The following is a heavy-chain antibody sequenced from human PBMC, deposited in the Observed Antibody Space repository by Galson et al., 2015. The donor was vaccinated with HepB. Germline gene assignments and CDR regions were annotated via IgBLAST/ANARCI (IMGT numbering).Heavy chain of an antibody. Sequence: SLRLSCAASGFTFSSYGMHWVRQAPGKGLEWVAVISYDGSNKYYADSVKGRFTISRDNSKNTLYLQMNSLRAEDTAVYYCAKDLLLWFGELFGGHDYWGQGTLVTVSS. CDR2: ISYDGSNK. CDR3: AKDLLLWFGELFGGHDY. V-gene: IGHV3-30*18. D-gene: IGHD3-10*01. J-gene: IGHJ4*02. CDR1: GFTFSSYG.